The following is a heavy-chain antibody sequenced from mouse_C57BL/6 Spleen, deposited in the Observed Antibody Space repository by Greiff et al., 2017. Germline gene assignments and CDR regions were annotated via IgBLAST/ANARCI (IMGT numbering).Heavy chain of an antibody. CDR2: IIPSSGYT. V-gene: IGHV1-7*01. Sequence: VQLQPSGAELAKPGASVKLSCKASGYTFTSYWMHWVKQRHGQGLECIGYIIPSSGYTKYNQKFKDKATLTADKSSSTGYMQLSSLTYEDSAVYYCARAPRLTGCDDWGQGTTLTVSS. CDR1: GYTFTSYW. CDR3: ARAPRLTGCDD. J-gene: IGHJ2*01. D-gene: IGHD4-1*01.